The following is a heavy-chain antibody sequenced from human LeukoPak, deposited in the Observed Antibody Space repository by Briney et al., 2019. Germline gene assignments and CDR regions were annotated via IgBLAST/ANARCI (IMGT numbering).Heavy chain of an antibody. J-gene: IGHJ5*02. Sequence: SETLSLTCTVSGGSISSYYWSWIRQPPGKRLEWIGYIYYSVSTNYNPSLKSRVTISVDTSKNQFSLKLSSVTAADTAVYYCARNSVVTASASWFDPWGQGTLVTVSS. CDR1: GGSISSYY. CDR3: ARNSVVTASASWFDP. CDR2: IYYSVST. V-gene: IGHV4-59*08. D-gene: IGHD2-21*02.